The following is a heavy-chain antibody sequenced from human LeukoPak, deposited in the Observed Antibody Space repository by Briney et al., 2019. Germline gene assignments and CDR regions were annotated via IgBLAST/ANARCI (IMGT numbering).Heavy chain of an antibody. CDR1: GFTFSSYG. V-gene: IGHV3-33*01. CDR2: IWYDGGNK. D-gene: IGHD2-2*01. Sequence: GGSLRLSCEASGFTFSSYGMHWVRQAPGKGLEWVAVIWYDGGNKYYGDSVKGRFTISRDNSKNTLYLQMYSLRAADTAVYYCARGQYCTTTSCYSDYYYYYGMDVWGQGTTVTVSS. J-gene: IGHJ6*02. CDR3: ARGQYCTTTSCYSDYYYYYGMDV.